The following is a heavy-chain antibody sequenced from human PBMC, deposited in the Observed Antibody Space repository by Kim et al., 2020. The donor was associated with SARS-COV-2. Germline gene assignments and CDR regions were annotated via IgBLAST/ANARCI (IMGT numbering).Heavy chain of an antibody. J-gene: IGHJ4*02. CDR3: ARAPRSGSLFDY. Sequence: TYNPTLKSRVTISVDTSKNQFSLELSSVTAADTAVYYCARAPRSGSLFDYWGQGTLVTVSS. V-gene: IGHV4-59*01. D-gene: IGHD5-12*01.